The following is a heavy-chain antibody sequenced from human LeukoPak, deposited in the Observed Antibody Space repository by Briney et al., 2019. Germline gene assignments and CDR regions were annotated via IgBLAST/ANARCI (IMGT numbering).Heavy chain of an antibody. D-gene: IGHD1-26*01. Sequence: GGSLRLSCAVSGFAVSSNIMSWVRQAPGKGPEWVLVIYTSGITYYADSVRGRFTISRDNSKNTLYLQMDSLTAEDTAVYYCAREDAGGTYSFDYWGQGILVTVSS. CDR3: AREDAGGTYSFDY. J-gene: IGHJ4*02. V-gene: IGHV3-66*01. CDR2: IYTSGIT. CDR1: GFAVSSNI.